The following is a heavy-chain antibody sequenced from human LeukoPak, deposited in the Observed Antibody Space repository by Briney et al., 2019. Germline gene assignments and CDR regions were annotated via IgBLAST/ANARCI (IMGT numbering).Heavy chain of an antibody. D-gene: IGHD6-6*01. J-gene: IGHJ3*02. CDR2: IWYDGSNK. Sequence: GGSLRLSCAASGFTFRSYGMHWVRQAPGKGLEWVAVIWYDGSNKYYTDSVKGRFTISGDNSKNTLYLQMNSLRAEDTAVYYCAREVAYSSFFEAFDIWGQGTMVTVSS. CDR1: GFTFRSYG. CDR3: AREVAYSSFFEAFDI. V-gene: IGHV3-33*01.